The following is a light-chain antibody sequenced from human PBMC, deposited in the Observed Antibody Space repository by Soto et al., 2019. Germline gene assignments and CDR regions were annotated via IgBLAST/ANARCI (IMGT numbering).Light chain of an antibody. CDR3: QHYNSYSGA. V-gene: IGKV1-5*03. CDR2: KAS. CDR1: QTISSW. Sequence: DIQMTQSPSTLSGSVGDRVTITCRASQTISSWLAWYQQKPGKAPKLLIYKASTLKSGVPSRFSGSGSGTAFTLTISSLQPDAFATYYCQHYNSYSGAFGQGTKVAL. J-gene: IGKJ1*01.